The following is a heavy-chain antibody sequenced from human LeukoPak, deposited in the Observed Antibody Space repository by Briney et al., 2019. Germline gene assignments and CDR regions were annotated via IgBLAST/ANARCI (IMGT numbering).Heavy chain of an antibody. CDR1: GFTFGDYA. D-gene: IGHD3-22*01. V-gene: IGHV3-49*03. CDR2: IRSKAYGGTT. Sequence: GGSLRLSCTASGFTFGDYAMSWFRQAPGKGLEWVGFIRSKAYGGTTEYAASVKGRFTISRDDSKSIAYLQMNSLKTEDTAVYYCTRGYYYDSSGYLYYFDYWGQGTLVTVSS. CDR3: TRGYYYDSSGYLYYFDY. J-gene: IGHJ4*02.